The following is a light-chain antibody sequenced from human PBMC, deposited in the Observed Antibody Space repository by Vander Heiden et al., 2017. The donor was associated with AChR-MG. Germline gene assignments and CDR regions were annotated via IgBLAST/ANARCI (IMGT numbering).Light chain of an antibody. V-gene: IGLV2-23*01. J-gene: IGLJ3*02. CDR3: CSYAGSSTWV. CDR1: SSDVGSYNF. Sequence: SALTQPASASGSPGQSITISCTGPSSDVGSYNFVSWYQKQPGKAPKLMIYEGSKRPSGVSNRFSGSKSGNTASLTISGLQAEDEADYYCCSYAGSSTWVFGGGTKLTVL. CDR2: EGS.